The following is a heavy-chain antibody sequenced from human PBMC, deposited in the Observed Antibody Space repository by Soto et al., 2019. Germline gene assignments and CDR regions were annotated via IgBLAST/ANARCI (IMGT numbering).Heavy chain of an antibody. CDR1: GGTFSSYA. J-gene: IGHJ4*02. V-gene: IGHV1-69*13. CDR2: IIPIFGTA. D-gene: IGHD6-13*01. CDR3: AYSSSWYRAVGAYYFDY. Sequence: SVKVSCKASGGTFSSYAISWVRQAPGQGLEWMGGIIPIFGTANYAQKFQGRVTITADESTSTAYMELSSLRSEDTAVYYCAYSSSWYRAVGAYYFDYWGQGTLVTVSS.